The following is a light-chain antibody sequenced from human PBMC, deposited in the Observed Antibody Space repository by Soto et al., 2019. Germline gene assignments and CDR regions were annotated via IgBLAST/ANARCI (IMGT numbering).Light chain of an antibody. J-gene: IGKJ2*01. V-gene: IGKV1-39*01. Sequence: DIQMTHSPPSLSTGFGYLVSMPCRASHSVSTYLNWYQQKPGKAPTLLISLISRRQSGVPSRFSGAGSETDFTLTITSLQAEEFATYFCQQPYSTYSFGKGTKVDI. CDR3: QQPYSTYS. CDR2: LIS. CDR1: HSVSTY.